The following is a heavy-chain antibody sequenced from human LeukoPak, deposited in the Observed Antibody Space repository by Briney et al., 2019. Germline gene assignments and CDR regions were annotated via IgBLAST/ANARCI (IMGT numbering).Heavy chain of an antibody. CDR2: ISNSGTT. V-gene: IGHV4-31*03. CDR1: GDSVTSGGYF. CDR3: ARDVVVTSSPDAFDI. J-gene: IGHJ3*02. Sequence: SETLSLTCTVSGDSVTSGGYFWAWIRQHPGKGLEWIGYISNSGTTSYNPSLKSRVSISVDTSNNQFSLRLSSVTAADTAVYYCARDVVVTSSPDAFDIWGQGTMVTVSS. D-gene: IGHD2-21*02.